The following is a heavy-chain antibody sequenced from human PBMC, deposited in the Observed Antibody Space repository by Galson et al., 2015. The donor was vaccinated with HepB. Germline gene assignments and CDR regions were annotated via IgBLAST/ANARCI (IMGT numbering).Heavy chain of an antibody. V-gene: IGHV1-24*01. CDR2: FDPEDGET. Sequence: SVKVSCKVSGYTLTELSMHWVRQAPGKGLEWMGGFDPEDGETIYAQKFQGRVTMTEDTSTDTAYMELSSLRSEDTAVYYCATLSPPPRGTMVGATTGDYWGQGTMVTVSS. CDR3: ATLSPPPRGTMVGATTGDY. CDR1: GYTLTELS. J-gene: IGHJ3*01. D-gene: IGHD1-26*01.